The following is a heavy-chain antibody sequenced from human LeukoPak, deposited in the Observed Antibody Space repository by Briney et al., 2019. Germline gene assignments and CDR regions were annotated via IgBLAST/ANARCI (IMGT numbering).Heavy chain of an antibody. Sequence: SETLSLTCTVSGGSISSYYWSWIRQSAGKGLEWIGRIYTSGSTNYNPSLKSRVAMSIDTSKNQFSLILSSVTAADTAVYYCAGRTYCSGGRCYGENWFDPWGQGTLVTVSS. D-gene: IGHD2-15*01. J-gene: IGHJ5*02. CDR2: IYTSGST. CDR3: AGRTYCSGGRCYGENWFDP. CDR1: GGSISSYY. V-gene: IGHV4-4*07.